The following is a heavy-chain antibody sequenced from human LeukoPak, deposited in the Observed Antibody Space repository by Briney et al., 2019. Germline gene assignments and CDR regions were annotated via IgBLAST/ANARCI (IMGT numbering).Heavy chain of an antibody. CDR1: GGSFSGYY. CDR2: INHSGST. V-gene: IGHV4-34*01. D-gene: IGHD3-3*01. J-gene: IGHJ4*02. Sequence: PSETLSLTCAVYGGSFSGYYWSWIRQPPGKGLEWIGEINHSGSTNYNPSLKSRVTISVDTSKNQFSLKLGSVTAADTAVYYCARYDFWSGYYGYWGQGTLVTVSS. CDR3: ARYDFWSGYYGY.